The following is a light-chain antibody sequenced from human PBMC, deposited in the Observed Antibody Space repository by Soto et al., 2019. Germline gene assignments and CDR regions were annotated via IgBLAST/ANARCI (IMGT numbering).Light chain of an antibody. CDR1: SSNIGNNY. V-gene: IGLV1-51*01. CDR3: GMWDSSLRLVV. CDR2: DTI. J-gene: IGLJ2*01. Sequence: QSVLTQPPSVSAAPGQKVTIYCSGSSSNIGNNYVSWYQQLPGTAPKLLIYDTIRRPSGIPDRFSGSKSGTSATLDITGLQTGDEADYYCGMWDSSLRLVVFGGGTELTVL.